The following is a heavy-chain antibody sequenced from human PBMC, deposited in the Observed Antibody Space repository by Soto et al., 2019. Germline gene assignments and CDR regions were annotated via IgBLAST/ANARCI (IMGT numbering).Heavy chain of an antibody. V-gene: IGHV1-2*02. CDR1: GYIFTDHL. CDR3: ARGAQGFFTGSGIYFYFDH. D-gene: IGHD3-22*01. J-gene: IGHJ4*02. CDR2: VHPDSGGT. Sequence: GASVKVSCKTSGYIFTDHLIHWVRQSPGQGLQWVGWVHPDSGGTNVAQAFQDRVTMTADTSITTAYMDLARLRPDVTAIFYCARGAQGFFTGSGIYFYFDHWGQGTTVTVSS.